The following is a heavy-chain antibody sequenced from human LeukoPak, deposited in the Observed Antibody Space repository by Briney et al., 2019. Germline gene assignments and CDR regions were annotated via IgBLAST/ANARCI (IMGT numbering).Heavy chain of an antibody. V-gene: IGHV4-61*02. J-gene: IGHJ4*02. CDR3: AREFYYDSSGYYSVYFGY. CDR2: IYTSGST. D-gene: IGHD3-22*01. Sequence: SETLSLTCTVSGGSISSGSYYWSWIRQPAGKGLEWIGRIYTSGSTNYNPSLKSRVTISVDTSKNQFSLKLSSVTTADTAVYYCAREFYYDSSGYYSVYFGYWGQGTLVTVSS. CDR1: GGSISSGSYY.